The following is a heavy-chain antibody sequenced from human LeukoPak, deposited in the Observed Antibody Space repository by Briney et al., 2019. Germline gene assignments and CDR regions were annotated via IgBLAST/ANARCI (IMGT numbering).Heavy chain of an antibody. D-gene: IGHD3-3*01. V-gene: IGHV3-11*04. J-gene: IGHJ5*02. CDR1: GFIFSDYY. CDR2: ISSAAINI. CDR3: ARGGREDYDFWSGYYTNWFDP. Sequence: GGSLRLSCAASGFIFSDYYMSWIRQAPGKGLEWVSYISSAAINIYYADSVKGRFTISRDNAKNSLYLQMNSLRAEDTAVYYCARGGREDYDFWSGYYTNWFDPWGQGTLVTVSS.